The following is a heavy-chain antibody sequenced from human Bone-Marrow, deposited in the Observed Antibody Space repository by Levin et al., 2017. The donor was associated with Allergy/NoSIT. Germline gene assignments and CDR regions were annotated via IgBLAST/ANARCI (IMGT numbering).Heavy chain of an antibody. D-gene: IGHD6-13*01. V-gene: IGHV1-24*01. J-gene: IGHJ6*02. CDR1: GYTLTELS. Sequence: GESLKISCKVSGYTLTELSMHWVRQAPGKGLEWMGGFDPEDGETIYPQKFQGRVTMTEDTSTDTAYMELSSLRSEDTAVYYCATDPIPAAKIAAAGTRAWNYYYGMDVWGQGTTVTVSS. CDR3: ATDPIPAAKIAAAGTRAWNYYYGMDV. CDR2: FDPEDGET.